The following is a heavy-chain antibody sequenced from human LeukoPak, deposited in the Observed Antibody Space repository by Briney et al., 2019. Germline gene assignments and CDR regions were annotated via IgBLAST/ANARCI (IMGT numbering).Heavy chain of an antibody. Sequence: SVKVSCKASGGTFSSYAISWVRQAPGQGLEWMGRIIPILGIANYAQKFQGRVTITADKSTSTAYMELSSLRSEDTAVYCCARDGSGSYYFDYWGQGTLVTVSS. D-gene: IGHD1-26*01. V-gene: IGHV1-69*04. CDR3: ARDGSGSYYFDY. CDR1: GGTFSSYA. J-gene: IGHJ4*02. CDR2: IIPILGIA.